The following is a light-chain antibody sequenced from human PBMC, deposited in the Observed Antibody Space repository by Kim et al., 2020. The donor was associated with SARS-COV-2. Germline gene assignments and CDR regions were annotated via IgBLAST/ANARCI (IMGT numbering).Light chain of an antibody. CDR1: SLRSYY. CDR2: GKN. J-gene: IGLJ1*01. Sequence: LGQTVSITCQGDSLRSYYASLYQLKPGQAPVLVIYGKNNRPSGIPDRFSGSSSGNTASLTITGAQAEDEADYYCNSRDSSGNHYVFGTGTKVTVL. V-gene: IGLV3-19*01. CDR3: NSRDSSGNHYV.